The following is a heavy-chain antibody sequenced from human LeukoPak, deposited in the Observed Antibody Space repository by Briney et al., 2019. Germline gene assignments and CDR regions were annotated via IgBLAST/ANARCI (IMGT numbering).Heavy chain of an antibody. D-gene: IGHD5-18*01. CDR2: ISGSGGST. Sequence: PGGSLRLSCAASGFTFSSYAMSWVRQAPGKGLEWVSAISGSGGSTYYADSVKGRFTISRDNSKNTLYLQMNSLRAEDTAVYYCAKEVGYSYAREAAFDIWGQGTMVTVSS. V-gene: IGHV3-23*01. J-gene: IGHJ3*02. CDR1: GFTFSSYA. CDR3: AKEVGYSYAREAAFDI.